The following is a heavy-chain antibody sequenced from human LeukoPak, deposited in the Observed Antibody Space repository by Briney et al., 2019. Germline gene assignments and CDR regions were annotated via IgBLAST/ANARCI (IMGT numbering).Heavy chain of an antibody. CDR3: AKPPSSGSGWMTFDY. CDR2: ISGSGGST. J-gene: IGHJ4*02. V-gene: IGHV3-23*01. CDR1: GFTFSSYA. Sequence: TGGSLRLSCAASGFTFSSYAMSWVRQAPGKGREWVSAISGSGGSTYYADSVKGRFTISRDNSKNTLYLQMNSLRAEDTAVSYCAKPPSSGSGWMTFDYWGQGTLVTVSS. D-gene: IGHD6-19*01.